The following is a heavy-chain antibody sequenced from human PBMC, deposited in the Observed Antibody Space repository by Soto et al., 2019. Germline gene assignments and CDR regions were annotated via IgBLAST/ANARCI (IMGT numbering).Heavy chain of an antibody. J-gene: IGHJ6*02. CDR3: AKDTYSDYPWNYGMAV. Sequence: GGSLRLSCAASGFTFSSYGMHWVRQAPGKGLEWVAVISYDGSNKYYADSVKGRFTISRDNSKNTLYLQMNSLRAEDTAVYYCAKDTYSDYPWNYGMAVWGQGTVVTVSS. CDR2: ISYDGSNK. CDR1: GFTFSSYG. V-gene: IGHV3-30*18. D-gene: IGHD1-26*01.